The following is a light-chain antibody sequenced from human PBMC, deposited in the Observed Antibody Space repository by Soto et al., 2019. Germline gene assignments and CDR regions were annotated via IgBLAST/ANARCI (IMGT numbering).Light chain of an antibody. V-gene: IGKV1-5*03. CDR1: RSVTTR. CDR3: QQSNTHSPYT. CDR2: KAT. Sequence: DIHMTQSPAPLYASVRARVTTTCRASRSVTTRLDGYQQKPGQAPKVLIDKATNLQSGVPSRFSGSGSGTAFTLTISSLQPDDCATYYCQQSNTHSPYTLGEGTKLGIK. J-gene: IGKJ2*01.